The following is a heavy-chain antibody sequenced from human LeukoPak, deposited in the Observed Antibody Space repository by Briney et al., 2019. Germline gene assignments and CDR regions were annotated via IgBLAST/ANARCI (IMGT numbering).Heavy chain of an antibody. Sequence: GGSLRLSCAASGFTFSSYWMSWVRQAPGKGRECVANIKQDGREKFYVDSVKGRFTISRDNAKNSLYLQMNSRRAEDTAVYYCANHDYGDFLDYWGQGTLVTVSS. CDR1: GFTFSSYW. J-gene: IGHJ4*02. CDR3: ANHDYGDFLDY. V-gene: IGHV3-7*03. CDR2: IKQDGREK. D-gene: IGHD4-17*01.